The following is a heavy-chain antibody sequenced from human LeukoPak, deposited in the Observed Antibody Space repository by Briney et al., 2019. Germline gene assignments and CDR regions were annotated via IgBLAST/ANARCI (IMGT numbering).Heavy chain of an antibody. CDR1: GTSIRGHY. J-gene: IGHJ5*02. D-gene: IGHD1-14*01. CDR3: AGLHFASAEEFDP. CDR2: IYSNGNI. V-gene: IGHV4-59*08. Sequence: SETLSLTCTVSGTSIRGHYWSWIRQPPGKGLEWIGYIYSNGNILYNPFLKSRVTLSVDTFNNQFSLSLNFVTAADTAVYYCAGLHFASAEEFDPWGQGTLVTVS.